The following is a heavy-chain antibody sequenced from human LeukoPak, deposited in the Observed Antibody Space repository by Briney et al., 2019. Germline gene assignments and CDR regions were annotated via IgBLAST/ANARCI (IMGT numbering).Heavy chain of an antibody. D-gene: IGHD6-13*01. V-gene: IGHV3-33*01. CDR2: IWYDGSNK. J-gene: IGHJ4*02. CDR3: ATLSVAAADWDDDY. CDR1: GFTFSSYG. Sequence: GGSLRLSCAASGFTFSSYGMHWVRQAPGKGLEWVAVIWYDGSNKYYADSVRGRFTISRDNSKNTLYLQMNSLRAEDTAVYYCATLSVAAADWDDDYWGQGTLLTVSS.